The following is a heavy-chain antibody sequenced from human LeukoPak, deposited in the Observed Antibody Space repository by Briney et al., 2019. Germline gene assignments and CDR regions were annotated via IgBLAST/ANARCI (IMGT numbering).Heavy chain of an antibody. V-gene: IGHV4-59*08. CDR3: ARHGYSGSYYGAEYFQH. Sequence: SETLSLTCTVSGGSISSYYWSWIRQPPGNGLEWSGYIYYSGSTNYNPSLKSRVTISVDTSKNQFSLKLSSVTAADTAVYYCARHGYSGSYYGAEYFQHWGQGTLVTVSS. J-gene: IGHJ1*01. CDR2: IYYSGST. CDR1: GGSISSYY. D-gene: IGHD1-26*01.